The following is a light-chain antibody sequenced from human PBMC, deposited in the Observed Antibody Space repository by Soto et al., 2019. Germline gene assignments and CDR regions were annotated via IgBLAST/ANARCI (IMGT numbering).Light chain of an antibody. CDR3: QQYESSPPSYT. CDR1: QSLTSTY. J-gene: IGKJ2*01. V-gene: IGKV3-20*01. CDR2: GAS. Sequence: EIVLTQSPGTLPLSPGERATLSCRASQSLTSTYLAWYQQRPGQAPRLLIYGASSRATGIPDRFSGSGSGTDFTLTISRLEPEDFAVYCCQQYESSPPSYTFGQGTKLEIK.